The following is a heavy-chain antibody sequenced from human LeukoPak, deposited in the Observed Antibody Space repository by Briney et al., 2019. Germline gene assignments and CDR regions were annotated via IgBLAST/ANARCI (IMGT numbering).Heavy chain of an antibody. CDR2: ISTYNGYT. CDR1: GDTLSRYV. CDR3: ARQGRRH. J-gene: IGHJ4*02. V-gene: IGHV1-18*01. Sequence: ASVKVSCEVSGDTLSRYVITGVRQAPGQGLEWMGWISTYNGYTNYAQKLQGRLTMTTETSTGTAHMELKSLRSDDTAIYYCARQGRRHWGQGTLVTVSS.